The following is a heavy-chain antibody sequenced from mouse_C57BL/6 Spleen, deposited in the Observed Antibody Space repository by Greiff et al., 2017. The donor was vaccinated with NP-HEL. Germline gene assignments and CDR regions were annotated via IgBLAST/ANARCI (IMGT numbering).Heavy chain of an antibody. CDR1: GFTFSSYA. Sequence: VQLKESGGGLVKPGGSLKLSCAASGFTFSSYAMSWVRQTPEKRLEWVATISDGGSYTYYPDNVKGRFTISRDNAKNNLYLQMSHLKSEDTAMYYCARGYYSNYVGYWGQGTTLTVSS. V-gene: IGHV5-4*01. CDR3: ARGYYSNYVGY. D-gene: IGHD2-5*01. J-gene: IGHJ2*01. CDR2: ISDGGSYT.